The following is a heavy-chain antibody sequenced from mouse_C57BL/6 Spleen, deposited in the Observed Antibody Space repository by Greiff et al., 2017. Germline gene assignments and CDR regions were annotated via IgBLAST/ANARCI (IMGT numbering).Heavy chain of an antibody. CDR2: INPNNGGT. J-gene: IGHJ3*01. V-gene: IGHV1-18*01. CDR1: GYTFTDDN. CDR3: ERGGFAY. Sequence: EVKLVESGPELVKPGASVKIPCKASGYTFTDDNMDWVKQRYGKSLEWIGDINPNNGGTIYNQKFKGKATFTVDKSSSTAYMELRSLTTEDTAVYYCERGGFAYWGQGTLVTVSA.